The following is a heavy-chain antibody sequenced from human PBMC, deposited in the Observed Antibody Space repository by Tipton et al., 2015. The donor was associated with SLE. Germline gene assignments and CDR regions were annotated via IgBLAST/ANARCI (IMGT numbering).Heavy chain of an antibody. CDR3: ARVRKWELLWYYFDF. CDR1: GYFISSGYY. Sequence: TLSLTCAVSGYFISSGYYWGWIRQPPGKGLGWIGSIYHSGSTYYNPSLKSRVTISVDTSKNQFSLKLSSVTAADTAVYYCARVRKWELLWYYFDFWGQGTLVTVSS. J-gene: IGHJ4*02. CDR2: IYHSGST. D-gene: IGHD1-26*01. V-gene: IGHV4-38-2*01.